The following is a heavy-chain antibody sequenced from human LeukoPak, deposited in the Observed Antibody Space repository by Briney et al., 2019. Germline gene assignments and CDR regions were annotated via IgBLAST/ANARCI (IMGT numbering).Heavy chain of an antibody. CDR1: GGSISSSSYY. CDR2: IYYSGST. V-gene: IGHV4-39*01. D-gene: IGHD1-7*01. CDR3: ARHNGPYWNYLYYFDY. J-gene: IGHJ4*02. Sequence: SETLSLTCTVSGGSISSSSYYWGWIRQPPGKGLEWIGSIYYSGSTYYNPSLKSRVTISVDTSKNQFSLKLSSVTAADTAVYYCARHNGPYWNYLYYFDYWGQGTLVTVSS.